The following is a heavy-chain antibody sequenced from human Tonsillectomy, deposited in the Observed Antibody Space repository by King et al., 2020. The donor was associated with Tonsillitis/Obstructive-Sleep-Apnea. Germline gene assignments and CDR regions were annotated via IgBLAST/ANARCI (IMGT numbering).Heavy chain of an antibody. CDR1: GYTFTSYG. Sequence: QVQLVESGAEVKKPGASVKVSCKASGYTFTSYGISWVRQAPGQGLEWMGWISAYNGNTNYAQKLQGRVTMTTVTSTSTAYMELRSLRSDDTAVYYCARDLLGNWNTRGTFDYWGQGTLVTVSS. CDR2: ISAYNGNT. V-gene: IGHV1-18*01. CDR3: ARDLLGNWNTRGTFDY. D-gene: IGHD1/OR15-1a*01. J-gene: IGHJ4*02.